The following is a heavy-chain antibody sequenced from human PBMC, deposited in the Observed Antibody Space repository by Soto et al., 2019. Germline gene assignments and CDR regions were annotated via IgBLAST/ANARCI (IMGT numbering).Heavy chain of an antibody. Sequence: GGSLRLSCAASGFTFSSYGMHWVRQAPGKGLEWVAVISHDGSNKYYADSVKGRFTISRDNSKNTLYLQMNSLRAEDTAVYYCAKPGPHMYYYDSRGSAFDIWGQGTMVTVSS. CDR1: GFTFSSYG. CDR3: AKPGPHMYYYDSRGSAFDI. D-gene: IGHD3-22*01. J-gene: IGHJ3*02. CDR2: ISHDGSNK. V-gene: IGHV3-30*18.